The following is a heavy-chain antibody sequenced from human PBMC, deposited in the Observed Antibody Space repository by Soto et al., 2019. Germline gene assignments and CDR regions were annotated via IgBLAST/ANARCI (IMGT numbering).Heavy chain of an antibody. CDR1: GGTFSSYT. CDR2: IIPILGIA. J-gene: IGHJ3*02. D-gene: IGHD4-17*01. CDR3: ARDSSYDPDYGDHPYAFDI. Sequence: QVQLVQSGAEVKKPGSSVKVSCKASGGTFSSYTISWVRQAPGQGLEWMGRIIPILGIANYAQKFQGRVTSTADKSTSTAYMELSSLRSEDTAVYYCARDSSYDPDYGDHPYAFDIWGQGTMVTVSS. V-gene: IGHV1-69*08.